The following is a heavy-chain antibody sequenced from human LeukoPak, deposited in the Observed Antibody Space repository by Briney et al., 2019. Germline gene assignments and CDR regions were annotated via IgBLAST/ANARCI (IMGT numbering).Heavy chain of an antibody. V-gene: IGHV3-20*04. D-gene: IGHD6-19*01. CDR1: GFTFDDYG. CDR3: ARGGYSSGWSDTYYFYTGV. Sequence: GGSLRLSCAASGFTFDDYGMTWVRQAPGKGLEWVSGINWNGSSTAYADSVKGRFTMSRDNAKNSLYLQMNGLRGDDTALYYCARGGYSSGWSDTYYFYTGVWGKGTTVTVSS. CDR2: INWNGSST. J-gene: IGHJ6*03.